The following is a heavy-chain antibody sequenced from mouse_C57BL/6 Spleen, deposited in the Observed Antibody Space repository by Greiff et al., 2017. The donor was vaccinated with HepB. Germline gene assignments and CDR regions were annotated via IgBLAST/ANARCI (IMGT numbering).Heavy chain of an antibody. CDR3: ARLVTEGGRFYFDY. CDR1: GYTFTSYW. Sequence: QVHVKQPGAELVKPGASVKLSCKASGYTFTSYWMHWVKQRPGRGLEWIGRIDPNSGGTKYNEKFKSKATLTVDKPSSTAYMQLSSLTSEDSAVYYCARLVTEGGRFYFDYWGQGTTLTVSS. CDR2: IDPNSGGT. J-gene: IGHJ2*01. V-gene: IGHV1-72*01. D-gene: IGHD2-2*01.